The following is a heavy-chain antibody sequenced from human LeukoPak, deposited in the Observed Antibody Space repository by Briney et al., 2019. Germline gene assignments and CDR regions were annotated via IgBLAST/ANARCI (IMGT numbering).Heavy chain of an antibody. V-gene: IGHV3-30*02. CDR3: ASPRGYDSRDFDY. J-gene: IGHJ4*02. CDR1: GFTFSSYG. D-gene: IGHD5-12*01. Sequence: GGSLRLSCAASGFTFSSYGMHWVRQAPGKGLEWVAFIRYDGSNKYYADSVKGRFTISRDNAKNSLYLQMNSLRAEDTAVYYCASPRGYDSRDFDYWGQGTLVTVSS. CDR2: IRYDGSNK.